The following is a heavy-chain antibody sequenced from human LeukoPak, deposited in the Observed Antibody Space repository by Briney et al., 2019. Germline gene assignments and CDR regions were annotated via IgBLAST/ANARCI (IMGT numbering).Heavy chain of an antibody. Sequence: ASVRVSCRASGYTFADYYIHWLRQAPGQGLEWMGWITPNSGDTDYAQKFQGRVTMTTDTSISTAYMELSGLRSDDTAVYYCSRRPNCRGDCTLDYWGQGTLVTVSS. V-gene: IGHV1-2*02. D-gene: IGHD2-21*01. J-gene: IGHJ4*02. CDR3: SRRPNCRGDCTLDY. CDR2: ITPNSGDT. CDR1: GYTFADYY.